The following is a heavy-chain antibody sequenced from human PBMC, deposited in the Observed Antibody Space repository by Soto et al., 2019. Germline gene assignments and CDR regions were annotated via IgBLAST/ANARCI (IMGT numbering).Heavy chain of an antibody. D-gene: IGHD3-16*01. CDR2: ISDDSSRT. Sequence: EVQLLESGGGLVQPGGSLRLSCAAAGFTFSTFEMSWVRQAPGRGLEWVSFISDDSSRTYYADVVKGRFTISRDNSKLPLYLQMNSLTAEDTAVYACVKGGWLDFWGQGPLVTVSS. V-gene: IGHV3-23*01. CDR1: GFTFSTFE. CDR3: VKGGWLDF. J-gene: IGHJ5*01.